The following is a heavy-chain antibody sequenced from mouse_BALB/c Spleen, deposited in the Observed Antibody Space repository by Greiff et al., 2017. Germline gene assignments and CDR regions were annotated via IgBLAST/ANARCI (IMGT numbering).Heavy chain of an antibody. CDR1: GFNIKDTY. J-gene: IGHJ4*01. CDR2: IDPANGNT. CDR3: ATDGYYVGAMDY. Sequence: EVQLQESGAELVKPGASVKLSCTASGFNIKDTYMHWVKQRPEQGLEWIGRIDPANGNTKYDPKFQGKATITADTSSNTAYLQLSSLTSEDTAVYYCATDGYYVGAMDYWGQGTSVTVSS. D-gene: IGHD2-3*01. V-gene: IGHV14-3*02.